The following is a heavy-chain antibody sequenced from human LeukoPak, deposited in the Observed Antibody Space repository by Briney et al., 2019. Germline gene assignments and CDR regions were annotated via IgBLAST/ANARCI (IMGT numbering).Heavy chain of an antibody. CDR1: GGSITGSTYY. J-gene: IGHJ4*02. CDR3: ARHDYDSSGHRRDYYFNY. D-gene: IGHD3-22*01. V-gene: IGHV4-39*01. CDR2: VIHSGTT. Sequence: SETLSLTCTVSGGSITGSTYYWGWIRQPPGKGLEWIVSVIHSGTTYYNPSLRSRVIVSMDTSKKQFSLRLSSVTAADTAVYYCARHDYDSSGHRRDYYFNYWSQGTLVTVSS.